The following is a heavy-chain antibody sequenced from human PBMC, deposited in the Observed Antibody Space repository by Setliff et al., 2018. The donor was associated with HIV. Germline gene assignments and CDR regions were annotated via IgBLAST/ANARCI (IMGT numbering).Heavy chain of an antibody. CDR2: IFASGTT. V-gene: IGHV4-4*07. CDR1: GGSLGGYY. J-gene: IGHJ5*02. Sequence: SETLSLTCTVSGGSLGGYYWSWIRQPAGKRLEWIGRIFASGTTNYNPSLKGRVSMSIDTSKDQFSLNLNSVTAADTAVYFXXXDRSNYGSGSSAYNWFDPWGXGTLVTXSS. CDR3: XXDRSNYGSGSSAYNWFDP. D-gene: IGHD3-10*01.